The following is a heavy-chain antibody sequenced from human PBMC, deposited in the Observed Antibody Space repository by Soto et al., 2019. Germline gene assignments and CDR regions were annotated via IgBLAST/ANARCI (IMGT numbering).Heavy chain of an antibody. CDR3: ARGYYDSSGYYYYYYGMDV. CDR2: INHSGST. V-gene: IGHV4-34*01. D-gene: IGHD3-22*01. Sequence: SETLSLTCAVYGGSFSGYYWSWIRQPPGKGLEWIGEINHSGSTNYNPSLKSRVTISVDTSKNHFSLKLSSVTAADTAVYYCARGYYDSSGYYYYYYGMDVWGQGTTVTVSS. CDR1: GGSFSGYY. J-gene: IGHJ6*02.